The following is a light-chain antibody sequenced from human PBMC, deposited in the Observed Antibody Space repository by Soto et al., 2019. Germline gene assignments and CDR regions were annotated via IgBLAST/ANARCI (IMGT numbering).Light chain of an antibody. CDR3: QQYNNWYT. J-gene: IGKJ2*01. V-gene: IGKV3-15*01. CDR1: QSVDTK. Sequence: ETVMTQSPATLSVSPGERATLSCRGSQSVDTKLAWYQHKPGQAPRLLIYGASTRATGIPARLSGSGSGTEFTLTISSLQSEDFAVYFCQQYNNWYTYGQGTKLEIK. CDR2: GAS.